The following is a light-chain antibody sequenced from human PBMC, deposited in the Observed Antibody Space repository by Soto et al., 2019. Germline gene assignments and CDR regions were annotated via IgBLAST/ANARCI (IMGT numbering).Light chain of an antibody. CDR3: QQYDNLLPWT. J-gene: IGKJ1*01. V-gene: IGKV1-33*01. CDR1: QDISNY. Sequence: DIQMTQSPSSLSASVGDRATITCQASQDISNYLNWYQQKPGKAPKLLIYDASNLETGVPSRFSGSGSGTDFTFTISSLQPEDIATYYCQQYDNLLPWTFGQGTKVEIK. CDR2: DAS.